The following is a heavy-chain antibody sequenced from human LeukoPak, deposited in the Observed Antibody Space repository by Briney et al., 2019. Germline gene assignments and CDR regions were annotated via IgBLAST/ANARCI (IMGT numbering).Heavy chain of an antibody. Sequence: ASVKVSCKVSGYTLTELSMHWVRQAPGKGLEWMGGFDPEDGETIYAQKFQGRVTMTEDTSTGTAYMELSSLRSEDTAVYYCATLGTNYYGSGSYYWFDPWGQRTLVTVSS. CDR2: FDPEDGET. D-gene: IGHD3-10*01. CDR1: GYTLTELS. CDR3: ATLGTNYYGSGSYYWFDP. J-gene: IGHJ5*02. V-gene: IGHV1-24*01.